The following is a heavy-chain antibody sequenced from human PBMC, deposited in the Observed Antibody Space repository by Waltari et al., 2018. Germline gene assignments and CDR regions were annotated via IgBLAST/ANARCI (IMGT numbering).Heavy chain of an antibody. CDR2: INNDGTTT. D-gene: IGHD3-22*01. CDR3: VRIYFESSGHELS. V-gene: IGHV3-74*01. J-gene: IGHJ5*02. Sequence: EVQLVESGGGLVQPGGSLRLSCAASGFTCSRSWMHWARQAPGKGLVWVSLINNDGTTTIYADSVKGRFTISRDNAENTLYLQMNSLRAEDTAVYYCVRIYFESSGHELSWGQGTLVTVSS. CDR1: GFTCSRSW.